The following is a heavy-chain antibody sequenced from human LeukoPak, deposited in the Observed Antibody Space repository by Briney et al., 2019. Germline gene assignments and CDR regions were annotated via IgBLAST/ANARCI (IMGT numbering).Heavy chain of an antibody. Sequence: SETLSLTCTVSGGSISSYYWSWIRQPPGKGLEWIGYIYYSGSTNYNPSLKSRVTISVDTSKNQFPLKLSSVTAADTAVYYCARDLSGSYYYYYMDVWGKGTTVTVSS. CDR2: IYYSGST. J-gene: IGHJ6*03. CDR1: GGSISSYY. CDR3: ARDLSGSYYYYYMDV. D-gene: IGHD1-26*01. V-gene: IGHV4-59*01.